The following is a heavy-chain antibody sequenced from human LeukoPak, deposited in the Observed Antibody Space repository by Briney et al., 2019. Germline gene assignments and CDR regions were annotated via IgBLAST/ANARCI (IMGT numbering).Heavy chain of an antibody. CDR1: GFTFDDYA. V-gene: IGHV3-9*01. J-gene: IGHJ3*02. CDR2: ISWNSGSI. D-gene: IGHD3-10*01. CDR3: ARAGLLWFGELSYDAFDI. Sequence: GRSLRLSCAASGFTFDDYAMHWVRQAPGKGLEWVSGISWNSGSIGYADSVKGRFTISRDNAKNSLYLQMNSLRAEDTAVYYCARAGLLWFGELSYDAFDIWGQGTMVTVSS.